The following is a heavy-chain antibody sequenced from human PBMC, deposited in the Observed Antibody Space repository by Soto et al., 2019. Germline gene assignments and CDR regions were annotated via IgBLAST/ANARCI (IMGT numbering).Heavy chain of an antibody. J-gene: IGHJ1*01. CDR2: TKPGGSEK. Sequence: GGSLRLSCAASGFIFNTHWMSWVRQAPEKGLEWVAHTKPGGSEKYYVDSAKGRFTISRDNTRNSLYLQMNSLRADDTALYYCVALGTSTSNLWGQWTLVTVSS. CDR3: VALGTSTSNL. CDR1: GFIFNTHW. D-gene: IGHD3-16*01. V-gene: IGHV3-7*01.